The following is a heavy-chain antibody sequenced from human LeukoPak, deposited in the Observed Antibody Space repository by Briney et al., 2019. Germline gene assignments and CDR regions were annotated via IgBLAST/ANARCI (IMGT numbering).Heavy chain of an antibody. V-gene: IGHV3-23*01. CDR2: ISGSGGST. Sequence: GGSLRLSCAASGFTFSSYAMSWVRQAPGKGLEWVSAISGSGGSTYYADSAKGRFTISRDNSKNTLYLQTNSLRAEDTALYYCAKDAKRNYDFWDRFDYWGQGTLVTVSS. CDR1: GFTFSSYA. CDR3: AKDAKRNYDFWDRFDY. J-gene: IGHJ4*02. D-gene: IGHD3-3*01.